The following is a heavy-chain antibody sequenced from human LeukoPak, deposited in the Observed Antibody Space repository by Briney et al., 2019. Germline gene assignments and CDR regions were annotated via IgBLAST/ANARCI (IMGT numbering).Heavy chain of an antibody. D-gene: IGHD6-19*01. CDR2: IIPIFGTA. Sequence: GASVKVSCKASGGTFSSYAISWVRQAPGQGLEWMGGIIPIFGTANYAQKFQGRVTITTDESTSTAYMELSSLRSEDTAVYYCATDNGYSSGSDRAFDYWGQGTLVTVSS. V-gene: IGHV1-69*05. CDR1: GGTFSSYA. J-gene: IGHJ4*02. CDR3: ATDNGYSSGSDRAFDY.